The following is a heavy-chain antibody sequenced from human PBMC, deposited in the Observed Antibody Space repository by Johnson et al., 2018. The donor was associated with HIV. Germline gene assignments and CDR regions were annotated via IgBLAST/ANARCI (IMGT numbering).Heavy chain of an antibody. V-gene: IGHV3-30*04. CDR1: GFTFSSYA. D-gene: IGHD3-22*01. CDR2: ISYDGSNQ. J-gene: IGHJ3*02. CDR3: AKGRGMYYYDSSGWGGAFDI. Sequence: QVQLVESGGGVVQPGRSLRLSCAASGFTFSSYAMHWVRQAPGKGLEWVAVISYDGSNQYYADSVKGRFTISRDNSKNTLYLQRNSLRAEDTAVYYCAKGRGMYYYDSSGWGGAFDIWGQGTMVTVSS.